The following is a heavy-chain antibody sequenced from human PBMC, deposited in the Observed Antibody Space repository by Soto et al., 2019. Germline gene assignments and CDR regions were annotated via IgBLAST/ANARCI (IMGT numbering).Heavy chain of an antibody. CDR3: AKDVIAAAGTGGMDV. CDR1: GFTFISYG. J-gene: IGHJ6*02. D-gene: IGHD6-13*01. V-gene: IGHV3-30*18. Sequence: PGGSLRLSCASSGFTFISYGMHWVRQAPGKGLEWVAVISYDGSNKYYADSVKGRFTISRDNSKNTLYLQMNSLRAEDTAVYYCAKDVIAAAGTGGMDVWGQGTTVTSP. CDR2: ISYDGSNK.